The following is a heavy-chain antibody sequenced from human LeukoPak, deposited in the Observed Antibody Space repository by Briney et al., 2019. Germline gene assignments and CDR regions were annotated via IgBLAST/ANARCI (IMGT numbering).Heavy chain of an antibody. V-gene: IGHV4-59*01. CDR1: GGSISSYY. CDR3: ARDPFGEGGINY. J-gene: IGHJ4*02. Sequence: TSETLSLTCTVSGGSISSYYWSWIRQPPGKGLEWIGYIYYSGSTNYNPSLKSRVTISVDTSKNQFSLKLSSVTAADTAVYYCARDPFGEGGINYWGQGTLVTVSS. D-gene: IGHD3-10*01. CDR2: IYYSGST.